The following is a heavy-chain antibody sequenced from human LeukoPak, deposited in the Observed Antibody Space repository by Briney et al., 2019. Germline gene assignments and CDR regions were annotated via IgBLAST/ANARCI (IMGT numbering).Heavy chain of an antibody. J-gene: IGHJ5*02. CDR2: IYYSGST. Sequence: SETLSLTCTASGGSVSSRNHYWGWIRQPPGKGLEWIGSIYYSGSTSSNPSLKSRVTISVATSKNQVSLKLSSVTAADTAVYYCARGGYCNTTTCYPERWFDPWGQGTLVTVSS. D-gene: IGHD2-2*01. V-gene: IGHV4-39*01. CDR3: ARGGYCNTTTCYPERWFDP. CDR1: GGSVSSRNHY.